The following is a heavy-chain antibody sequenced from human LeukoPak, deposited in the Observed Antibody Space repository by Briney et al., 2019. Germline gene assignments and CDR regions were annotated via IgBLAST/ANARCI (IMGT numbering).Heavy chain of an antibody. J-gene: IGHJ5*02. V-gene: IGHV4-59*01. D-gene: IGHD4/OR15-4a*01. CDR3: ARGANYWPQWWFDP. CDR1: GGSISTYY. CDR2: IYYTGST. Sequence: SETLSLTCTVSGGSISTYYWSWIRQPPGKGLEWIGYIYYTGSTSYNPSLKSRVTMSLDASKNQFSLELNSVTPADTAVYYCARGANYWPQWWFDPWGRGTLVTVSS.